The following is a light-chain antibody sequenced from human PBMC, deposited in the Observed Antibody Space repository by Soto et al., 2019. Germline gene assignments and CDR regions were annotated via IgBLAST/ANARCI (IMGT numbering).Light chain of an antibody. CDR2: HNN. V-gene: IGLV1-44*01. CDR3: AAWDDSLNAVV. J-gene: IGLJ2*01. Sequence: QSVLTQPPSASGTPGQRVTICCSGSNSNVGSNTVDWYQQLPGTAPKLLIYHNNQRPSGVPDRLSGSKSGTSASLAISGLQSEDEADYYCAAWDDSLNAVVFGGGTKVTVL. CDR1: NSNVGSNT.